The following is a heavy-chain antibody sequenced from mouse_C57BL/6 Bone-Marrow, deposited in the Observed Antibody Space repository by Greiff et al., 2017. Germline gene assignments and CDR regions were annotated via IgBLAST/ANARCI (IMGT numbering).Heavy chain of an antibody. CDR3: ARRHGSSWFAY. V-gene: IGHV1-64*01. D-gene: IGHD1-1*01. J-gene: IGHJ3*01. CDR2: IHPNSGST. Sequence: VQLQQPGAELVKPGASVKLSCKASGYTFPSYWMHWVKQRPGQGLEWIGMIHPNSGSTNYNEKFKSKATLTVDKPSSTAYMQLSSLTSEDSAVYYCARRHGSSWFAYWGQGTLVTVSA. CDR1: GYTFPSYW.